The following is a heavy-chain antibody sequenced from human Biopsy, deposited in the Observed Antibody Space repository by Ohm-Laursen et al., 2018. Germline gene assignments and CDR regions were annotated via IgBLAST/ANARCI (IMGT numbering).Heavy chain of an antibody. V-gene: IGHV4-31*11. CDR1: DVSINTGGYY. J-gene: IGHJ5*02. Sequence: TLSFTWAVSDVSINTGGYYWTWIRQHPGTGLEWIAYIHYSGNTLYNPSLKSRLTISVDTSRNQFSLKLTSVTAADTALYFCTRAGGGKIYGPWGQGTLVTVSS. CDR3: TRAGGGKIYGP. CDR2: IHYSGNT. D-gene: IGHD3-16*01.